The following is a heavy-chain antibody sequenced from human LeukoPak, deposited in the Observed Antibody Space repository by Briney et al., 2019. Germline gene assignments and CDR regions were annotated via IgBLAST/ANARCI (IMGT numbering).Heavy chain of an antibody. CDR2: IIPIFGTA. J-gene: IGHJ4*02. CDR3: ARGGSSWYGSWFDY. CDR1: GGTFSSYA. Sequence: SVKVSCKASGGTFSSYAISWVRQAPGQGLEWMGGIIPIFGTANYAQKFQGRVTITADESTSTAYMELSSLRSEDTAVYYCARGGSSWYGSWFDYWGQGTLVTVSS. D-gene: IGHD6-13*01. V-gene: IGHV1-69*13.